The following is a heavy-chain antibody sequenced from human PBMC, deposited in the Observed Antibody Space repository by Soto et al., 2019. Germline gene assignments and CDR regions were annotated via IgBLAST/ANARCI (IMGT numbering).Heavy chain of an antibody. CDR2: IYYSGST. V-gene: IGHV4-59*08. D-gene: IGHD3-9*01. CDR3: AATGYFSASYYFDY. Sequence: SETLSLTCTVSGGSISSYYWSWIRQPPGKGLEWIGYIYYSGSTNYNPSLKSRVTISVDTSKNQFSLKLSSVTAADTAVYYCAATGYFSASYYFDYWGQGTLVTXSS. CDR1: GGSISSYY. J-gene: IGHJ4*02.